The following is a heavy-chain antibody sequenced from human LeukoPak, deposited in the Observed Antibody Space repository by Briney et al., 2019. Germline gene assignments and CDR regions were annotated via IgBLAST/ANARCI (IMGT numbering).Heavy chain of an antibody. CDR1: GYRFTDYY. CDR3: ARDSEYCGGDCPVDYYYYMDV. J-gene: IGHJ6*03. Sequence: ASVKVSCKTSGYRFTDYYMHWLRQAPGQGPEWMGWINPSSGETKYADMFQGRTTLTRDTSISTAYMELSRLRSDDTAVYYCARDSEYCGGDCPVDYYYYMDVWGKGTTVTVSS. CDR2: INPSSGET. V-gene: IGHV1-2*07. D-gene: IGHD2-21*02.